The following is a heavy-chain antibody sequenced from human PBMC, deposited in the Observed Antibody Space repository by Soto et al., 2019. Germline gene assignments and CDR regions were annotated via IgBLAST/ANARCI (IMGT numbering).Heavy chain of an antibody. CDR1: GYSLTTYG. J-gene: IGHJ4*02. Sequence: QVQLVQFGAEVRQPGASVKVSCKASGYSLTTYGMSWVRQAPGQGLEYMGWINGYGHGAKYVQRFQGRFSMTTDTSTNTVYMDLRSLTTDDTVVYYCVRDLNGDFYYWGQGTVVIVSP. V-gene: IGHV1-18*01. CDR2: INGYGHGA. CDR3: VRDLNGDFYY. D-gene: IGHD3-10*01.